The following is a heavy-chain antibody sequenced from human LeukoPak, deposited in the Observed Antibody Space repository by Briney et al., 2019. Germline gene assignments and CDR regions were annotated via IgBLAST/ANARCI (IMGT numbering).Heavy chain of an antibody. J-gene: IGHJ6*03. CDR2: IRYDGSNK. D-gene: IGHD2-2*01. Sequence: QPGGSLRLSCAASGFTFSSYGMHWVRQAPGKGLEWVAFIRYDGSNKYYADSVKGRFTISRDNSKNTLYLQMNSLRAEDTAVYYCAKPSSTSLYYYYMDVWGKGTTVTVSS. CDR3: AKPSSTSLYYYYMDV. V-gene: IGHV3-30*02. CDR1: GFTFSSYG.